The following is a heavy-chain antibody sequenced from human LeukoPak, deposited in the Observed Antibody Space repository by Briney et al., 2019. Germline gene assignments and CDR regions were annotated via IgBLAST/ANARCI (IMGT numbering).Heavy chain of an antibody. CDR3: ARRRYYDSTGYLD. V-gene: IGHV4-39*01. D-gene: IGHD3-22*01. J-gene: IGHJ1*01. CDR1: GDSISSSSYY. CDR2: IYYRGST. Sequence: SETLSLACTISGDSISSSSYYWGWIRQPPGKGLEWIGDIYYRGSTYYNPSLKSRVSISIDTSNNQFSLTLNSVTAADTALYFCARRRYYDSTGYLDWGQGTLVTVSS.